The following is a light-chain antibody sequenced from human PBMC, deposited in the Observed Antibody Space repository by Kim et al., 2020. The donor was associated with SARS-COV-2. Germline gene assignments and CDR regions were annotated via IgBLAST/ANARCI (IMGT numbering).Light chain of an antibody. CDR1: QSVNTN. J-gene: IGKJ2*03. CDR3: QQFNNWPLYS. V-gene: IGKV3-15*01. Sequence: VSPGETATLSCRASQSVNTNFAWYQQKPGQAPRLRIYGASTRASGVPARFSGSGSGTEFTLTISSLQSEDFAVYYCQQFNNWPLYSFGQGTKLEI. CDR2: GAS.